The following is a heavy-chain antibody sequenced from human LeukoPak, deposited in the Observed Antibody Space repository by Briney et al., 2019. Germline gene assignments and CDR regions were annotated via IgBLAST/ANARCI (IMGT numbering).Heavy chain of an antibody. J-gene: IGHJ4*02. CDR3: AYGLRN. CDR2: ISYDGSNK. D-gene: IGHD3/OR15-3a*01. CDR1: GFTFSSYA. Sequence: GRSLRLSCAASGFTFSSYAMHWVRQAPGKGLEWVAVISYDGSNKYYADSVKGRFTISRDNSKNTLYLQMNSLRAEDTAVYYCAYGLRNWGQGTLVTVSS. V-gene: IGHV3-30-3*01.